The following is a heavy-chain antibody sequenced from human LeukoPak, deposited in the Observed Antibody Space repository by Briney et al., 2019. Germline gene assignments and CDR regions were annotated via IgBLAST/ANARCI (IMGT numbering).Heavy chain of an antibody. CDR2: IWYEGSNK. D-gene: IGHD2-21*01. CDR3: AKWPAMGDSHDAFDI. Sequence: GGSLRLSCAASGFTFSSYGMHWVRQAPGNGREWVAGIWYEGSNKYYADSVTGRLTLSRENSKNTLYLQMNSLRAEDTAVYYCAKWPAMGDSHDAFDIWGQGTMVTVYS. CDR1: GFTFSSYG. J-gene: IGHJ3*02. V-gene: IGHV3-33*06.